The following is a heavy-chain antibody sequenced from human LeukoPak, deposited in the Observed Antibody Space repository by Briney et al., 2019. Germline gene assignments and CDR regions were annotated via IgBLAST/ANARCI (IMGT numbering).Heavy chain of an antibody. V-gene: IGHV3-23*01. CDR2: ISGSGGST. CDR3: AKDNRDGYNYFDY. Sequence: GGSLRLSCAASGFTFSSYAMSWVRQAPGKGLEWVSVISGSGGSTYYADSVKGRFTISRDNSKNTLYLQMNSLRAEDTAVYYCAKDNRDGYNYFDYWGQGTLVTVCS. D-gene: IGHD5-24*01. J-gene: IGHJ4*02. CDR1: GFTFSSYA.